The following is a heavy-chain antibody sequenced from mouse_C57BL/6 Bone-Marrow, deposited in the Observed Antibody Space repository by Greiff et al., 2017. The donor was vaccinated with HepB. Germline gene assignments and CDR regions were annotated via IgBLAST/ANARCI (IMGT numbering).Heavy chain of an antibody. CDR1: GFTFSDYY. CDR3: ARDEHYYGSSYWYFDV. D-gene: IGHD1-1*01. J-gene: IGHJ1*03. V-gene: IGHV5-16*01. CDR2: INYDGSST. Sequence: EVQLVESEGGLVQPGSSMKLSCTASGFTFSDYYMAWVRQVPEKGLEWVANINYDGSSTYYLDSLKSRFIISRDNAKNILYLQMSSLKSEDTATYYCARDEHYYGSSYWYFDVWGTGTTVTVSS.